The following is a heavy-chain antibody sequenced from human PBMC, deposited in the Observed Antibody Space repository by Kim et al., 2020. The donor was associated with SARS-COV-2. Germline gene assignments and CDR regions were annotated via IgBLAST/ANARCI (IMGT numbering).Heavy chain of an antibody. J-gene: IGHJ4*02. CDR3: AKALYCSGGSCYSSLLNDY. V-gene: IGHV3-30*02. D-gene: IGHD2-15*01. Sequence: GRFTISRDNSKNTLYLQMNSLRAEDTAVYYCAKALYCSGGSCYSSLLNDYWGQGTLVTVSS.